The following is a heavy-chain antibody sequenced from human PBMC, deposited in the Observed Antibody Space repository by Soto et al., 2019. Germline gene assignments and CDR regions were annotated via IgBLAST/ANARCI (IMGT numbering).Heavy chain of an antibody. CDR1: GYSFTSYW. J-gene: IGHJ6*02. Sequence: PGESLKISCKGSGYSFTSYWIGWVRQMPGKGLEWMGIIYPGDSDTRYSPSFQGQVTISADKSISTAYLQWSSLKASDTAMYYCARHSEKLWFGELSVYYYGMDVWGQGTTVTVSS. V-gene: IGHV5-51*01. D-gene: IGHD3-10*01. CDR3: ARHSEKLWFGELSVYYYGMDV. CDR2: IYPGDSDT.